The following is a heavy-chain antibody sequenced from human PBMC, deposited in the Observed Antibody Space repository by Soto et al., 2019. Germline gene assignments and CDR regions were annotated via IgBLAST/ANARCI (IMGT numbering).Heavy chain of an antibody. V-gene: IGHV4-59*01. CDR2: IYYSGST. CDR3: ARAEGRRYYYDSSGYQTLYYFDY. D-gene: IGHD3-22*01. CDR1: GGSISSYY. J-gene: IGHJ4*02. Sequence: TSETLSLTCTVSGGSISSYYWSWIRQPPGKGLEWIGYIYYSGSTNYNPSLKSRVTISVDTSKNQFSLKLSSVTAADTAVYYCARAEGRRYYYDSSGYQTLYYFDYWGQGTLVTVSS.